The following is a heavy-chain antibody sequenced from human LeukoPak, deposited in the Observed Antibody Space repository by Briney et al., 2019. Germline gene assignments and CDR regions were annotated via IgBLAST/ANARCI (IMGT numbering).Heavy chain of an antibody. V-gene: IGHV3-23*01. CDR1: GFTFSSYA. CDR3: AKEGGSGSTRRLNYYYYGMDV. Sequence: GGSLRLSCAASGFTFSSYAMSWVRQAPGKGLEWVSAISGSGGSTYYADSVKGRFTISRDNSKNTLYLQVNSLRAEDTAVYYCAKEGGSGSTRRLNYYYYGMDVWGQGTTVTVYS. D-gene: IGHD3-10*01. CDR2: ISGSGGST. J-gene: IGHJ6*02.